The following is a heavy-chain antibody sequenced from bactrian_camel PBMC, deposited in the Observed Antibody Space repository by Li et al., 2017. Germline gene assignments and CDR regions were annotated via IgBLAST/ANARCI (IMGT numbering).Heavy chain of an antibody. CDR1: GFTFNNYA. D-gene: IGHD6*01. J-gene: IGHJ4*01. Sequence: HVQLVESGGGSALAGGSVRLSCAASGFTFNNYAMTWVRQAPGKGLEWVSTIYSDEHITRYADCAKGRFTISRDNAKNTVYLQMDSLKSEDTALYYCATEPLLYFGRWYNFLYGGQGTQVTVS. CDR2: IYSDEHIT. V-gene: IGHV3-2*01.